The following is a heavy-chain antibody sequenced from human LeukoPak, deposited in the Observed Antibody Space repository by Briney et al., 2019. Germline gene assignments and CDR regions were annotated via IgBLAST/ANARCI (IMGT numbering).Heavy chain of an antibody. V-gene: IGHV1-2*02. Sequence: GASVKVSRKASGYTFTSYDIHWVRQAPGQGLEWMGWINPNSGGTNYAQKFQGRVTMTRDTSISTAYMELSRLRSDDTAVYYCAAVSPVSNYDYWGQGTLVTVSS. CDR2: INPNSGGT. J-gene: IGHJ4*02. D-gene: IGHD6-19*01. CDR1: GYTFTSYD. CDR3: AAVSPVSNYDY.